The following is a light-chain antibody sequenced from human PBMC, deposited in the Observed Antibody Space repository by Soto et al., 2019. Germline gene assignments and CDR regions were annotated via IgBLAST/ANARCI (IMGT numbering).Light chain of an antibody. J-gene: IGKJ2*01. Sequence: EIVFTQSPGTLSLSLGERATLSCRASQSVSSTYLAWYQQKPGQAPRLLIYGASSRATAIADRFSGSGSGTDFTLTISRLEAEDFVVDYWQQYDGSQYTLGQGTKLEIK. CDR1: QSVSSTY. CDR3: QQYDGSQYT. CDR2: GAS. V-gene: IGKV3-20*01.